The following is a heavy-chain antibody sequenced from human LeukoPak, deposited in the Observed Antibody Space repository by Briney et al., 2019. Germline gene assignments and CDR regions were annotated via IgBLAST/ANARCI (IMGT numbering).Heavy chain of an antibody. CDR2: ISSSSTYI. V-gene: IGHV3-21*01. D-gene: IGHD3-16*02. Sequence: KPGGSLRLSCAASEFSFSHYAMNWVRQAPGKGLEWVPAISSSSTYIQYADSVKGRFTISRDDAKNSLYLQLDSLRVEDTAVYYCVRVGVRAWFDSWGQGTLVTVSS. CDR1: EFSFSHYA. J-gene: IGHJ5*01. CDR3: VRVGVRAWFDS.